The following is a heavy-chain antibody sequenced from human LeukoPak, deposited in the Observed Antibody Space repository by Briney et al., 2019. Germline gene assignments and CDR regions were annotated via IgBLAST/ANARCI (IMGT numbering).Heavy chain of an antibody. CDR1: GGSISSGDYY. V-gene: IGHV4-30-4*08. CDR2: IYYSGST. D-gene: IGHD6-6*01. CDR3: ARDHGIAAPENYFDY. Sequence: SQTLSLTCTVSGGSISSGDYYLSWIRQPPGKGLEWIGYIYYSGSTYYNPSLKSRVTISVDTSKNQFSLKLSSVTAADTAVYYCARDHGIAAPENYFDYWGQGTLVTVSS. J-gene: IGHJ4*02.